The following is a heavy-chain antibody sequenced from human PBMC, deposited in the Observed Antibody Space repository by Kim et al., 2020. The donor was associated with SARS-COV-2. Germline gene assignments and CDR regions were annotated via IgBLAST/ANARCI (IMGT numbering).Heavy chain of an antibody. D-gene: IGHD6-6*01. V-gene: IGHV3-30-3*01. CDR2: ISSKGNTK. CDR3: ARPQSSSWSQFDS. Sequence: GGSLRLSCKGSGIDFSDYAIYWVRQAPGKGLEWVATISSKGNTKNYADCAKGRLSVSRDNSQREVYLEITSLEVEDTATYFCARPQSSSWSQFDSWGQGTLVIVPS. CDR1: GIDFSDYA. J-gene: IGHJ4*02.